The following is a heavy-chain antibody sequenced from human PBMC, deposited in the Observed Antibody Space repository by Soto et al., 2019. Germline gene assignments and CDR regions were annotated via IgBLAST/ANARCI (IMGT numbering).Heavy chain of an antibody. V-gene: IGHV2-5*02. D-gene: IGHD3-22*01. J-gene: IGHJ4*02. CDR2: IYWDDDK. CDR3: AHCRDRSGYYTDPFDY. CDR1: GFSLSTSGVG. Sequence: QITLKESGPTLVKPTQPLTLTCTFSGFSLSTSGVGVGWIRQPPGKALEWLALIYWDDDKRYSPTLKSRLTITKDTYKSQVVLTMTNMDPMDTATYSCAHCRDRSGYYTDPFDYWGQGTLVTVSS.